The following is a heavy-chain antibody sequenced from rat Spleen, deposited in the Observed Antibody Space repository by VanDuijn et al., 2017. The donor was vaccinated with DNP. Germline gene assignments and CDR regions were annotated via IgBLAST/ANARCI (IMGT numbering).Heavy chain of an antibody. CDR2: IQSGPGNR. V-gene: IGHV2-27*01. D-gene: IGHD1-11*01. CDR1: GFSLITYH. J-gene: IGHJ3*01. CDR3: VRDSGIEAY. Sequence: QVQLKESGPGLVQPSQTLSLTCTVSGFSLITYHVHWIRQPLGKGLEWLGRIQSGPGNRDYNSALKSRLSISRHTSKSQVFLKMSSVQTEDTAMYFCVRDSGIEAYWGQGTLVTVSS.